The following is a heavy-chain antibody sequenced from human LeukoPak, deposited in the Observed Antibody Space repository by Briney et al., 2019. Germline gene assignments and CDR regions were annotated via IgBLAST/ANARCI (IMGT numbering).Heavy chain of an antibody. CDR3: ASLLTPYHGSGGGGMDV. CDR1: GFTFSTHW. D-gene: IGHD3-10*01. CDR2: ISGDGSMT. V-gene: IGHV3-74*01. J-gene: IGHJ6*02. Sequence: GGSLRLSCAASGFTFSTHWKYWVRQAPGKELVWVSRISGDGSMTSYADSVKGRFTISRDNAEDTLFLQMTSLRVEDTALYFCASLLTPYHGSGGGGMDVWGQGTTVTVSS.